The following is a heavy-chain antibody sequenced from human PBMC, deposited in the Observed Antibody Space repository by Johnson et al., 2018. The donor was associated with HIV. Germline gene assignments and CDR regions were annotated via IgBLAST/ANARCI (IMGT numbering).Heavy chain of an antibody. CDR3: AKELALYSSGYGGDAFDI. CDR1: GFTFSSYA. CDR2: ISSNGGST. Sequence: VESGGGLVQPGGSLRLSCAASGFTFSSYAMHWVRQAPGKGLEYVSAISSNGGSTYYANSVKGRFTISRDNSKNTLYLQMNSLRAEDTAVYYCAKELALYSSGYGGDAFDIWGQGTMVTVSS. J-gene: IGHJ3*02. V-gene: IGHV3-64*01. D-gene: IGHD6-19*01.